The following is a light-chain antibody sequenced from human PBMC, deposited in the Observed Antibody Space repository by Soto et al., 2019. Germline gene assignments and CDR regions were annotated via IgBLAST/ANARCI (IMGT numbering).Light chain of an antibody. CDR2: GAS. Sequence: EIVLTQSPGPLSLSPGERATLSCRASQSVSSSYLAWYQQKPGQAPRLLIYGASSRATGIPDWFSGSGSGTDFTLTISILEPDYFAFYYCQQYDCSPVTFGQGTKLEIK. CDR1: QSVSSSY. J-gene: IGKJ2*01. V-gene: IGKV3-20*01. CDR3: QQYDCSPVT.